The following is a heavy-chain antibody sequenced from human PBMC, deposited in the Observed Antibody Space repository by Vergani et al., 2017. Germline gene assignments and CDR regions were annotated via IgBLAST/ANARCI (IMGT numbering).Heavy chain of an antibody. CDR3: AKVRDANQLPHY. V-gene: IGHV3-30*02. D-gene: IGHD2-2*01. CDR1: GFTLSSHA. J-gene: IGHJ4*02. Sequence: QVQLEESGGGVVQPGRSLRLSCAGSGFTLSSHAMHWVRQAPGKGLEWVAFIWYDGSKEYYADSVKGRFTISRDNSKNTLYLQMNSLRAEDTAVYFCAKVRDANQLPHYWSQGTLVTVSS. CDR2: IWYDGSKE.